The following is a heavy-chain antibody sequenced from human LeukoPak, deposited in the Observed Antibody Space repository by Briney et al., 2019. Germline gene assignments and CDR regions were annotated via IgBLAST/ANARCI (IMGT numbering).Heavy chain of an antibody. CDR2: ISSNGGST. Sequence: PGGSLRLSCAASGFTFSSYAMHWVRQAPGKGLEYVSAISSNGGSTYYANSVKGRFTISRDNSKNTLYLQMGSLRAEDMAVYYCARDESFYYGLGTPPGYWGQGTLVTVSS. D-gene: IGHD3-10*01. CDR1: GFTFSSYA. CDR3: ARDESFYYGLGTPPGY. J-gene: IGHJ4*02. V-gene: IGHV3-64*01.